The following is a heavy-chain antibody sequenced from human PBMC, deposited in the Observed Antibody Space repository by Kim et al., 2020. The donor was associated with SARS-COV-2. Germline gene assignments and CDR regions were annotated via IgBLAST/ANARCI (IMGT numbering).Heavy chain of an antibody. CDR2: INPSGGST. D-gene: IGHD3-3*01. CDR1: GYTFTSYY. V-gene: IGHV1-46*01. J-gene: IGHJ5*02. Sequence: ASVKVSCKASGYTFTSYYMHWVRQAPGQGLEWMGIINPSGGSTSYAQKFQGRVTMTRDTSTSTVYMELSSLRSEDTAVYYCARSGGTIFGVVETSNWFDPWGQGTLVTVSS. CDR3: ARSGGTIFGVVETSNWFDP.